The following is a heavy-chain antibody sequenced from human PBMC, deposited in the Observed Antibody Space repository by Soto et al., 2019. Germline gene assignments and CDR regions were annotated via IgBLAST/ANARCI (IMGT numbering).Heavy chain of an antibody. J-gene: IGHJ4*02. V-gene: IGHV1-3*01. CDR2: INAGNGNT. D-gene: IGHD2-15*01. CDR1: GYTFTSYA. Sequence: SVKVSCKASGYTFTSYAMHWVRQAPGQRLEWMGWINAGNGNTKYSQKFQGRVTITRDTSASTAYMELSSLRSEDTAVYYCARDSSSGGSCLLDYWGQGTLVTVSS. CDR3: ARDSSSGGSCLLDY.